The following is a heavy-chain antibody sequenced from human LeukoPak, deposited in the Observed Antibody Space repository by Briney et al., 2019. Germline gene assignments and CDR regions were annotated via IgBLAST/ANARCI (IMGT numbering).Heavy chain of an antibody. J-gene: IGHJ6*02. D-gene: IGHD2-8*01. CDR2: TSTYNGNT. V-gene: IGHV1-18*01. CDR3: TSTNNYYYYGMDV. Sequence: GASVKVSCKASGYTLTSYTVNWERQAPGQGLEWMGWTSTYNGNTNYAQNFQDRVTMTTDTSTSTAYMELRSLRSDDTAVYYCTSTNNYYYYGMDVWGQGTTVTVSS. CDR1: GYTLTSYT.